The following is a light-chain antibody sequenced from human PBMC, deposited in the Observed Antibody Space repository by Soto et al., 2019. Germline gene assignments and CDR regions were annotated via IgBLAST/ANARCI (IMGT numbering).Light chain of an antibody. CDR2: AAS. Sequence: DIQMTQSPPSLSASVGDTITITCRASQSISTYLDWYQVTPGKAPKVLIYAASTLQAGVPSRFSGSGSGTDSTLTINSLQPEDFATYYCQQNYNLPPWTFGQGTKVEIK. V-gene: IGKV1-39*01. CDR1: QSISTY. CDR3: QQNYNLPPWT. J-gene: IGKJ1*01.